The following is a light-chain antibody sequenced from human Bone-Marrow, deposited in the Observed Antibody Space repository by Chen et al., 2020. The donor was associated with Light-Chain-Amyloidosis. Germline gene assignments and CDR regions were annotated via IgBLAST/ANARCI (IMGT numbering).Light chain of an antibody. CDR3: SSYARSTTVI. CDR1: SSDVGSYNY. Sequence: QSALPQPASVSGSPGQSITISCTGTSSDVGSYNYVSWYQQHPGKAPKLMIYDVSNRPSGVSNRFSGSKSGNTASLTISGLQAEDEADYYCSSYARSTTVIFGGGTKLTVL. J-gene: IGLJ2*01. V-gene: IGLV2-14*03. CDR2: DVS.